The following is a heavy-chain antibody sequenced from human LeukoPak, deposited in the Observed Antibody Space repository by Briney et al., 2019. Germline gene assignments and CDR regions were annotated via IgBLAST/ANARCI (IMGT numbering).Heavy chain of an antibody. CDR2: INAGNGNT. V-gene: IGHV1-3*01. J-gene: IGHJ6*02. CDR1: GYTFTSYA. Sequence: ASVKVSCKASGYTFTSYAMHWVRQAPGQRLEWMGWINAGNGNTKYSQKFQGRVTITRDTSASTAYMELSSLRSEDTAVYYCARETAVPATAYYYYGMDVWGQGTTVTVSS. CDR3: ARETAVPATAYYYYGMDV. D-gene: IGHD2-2*01.